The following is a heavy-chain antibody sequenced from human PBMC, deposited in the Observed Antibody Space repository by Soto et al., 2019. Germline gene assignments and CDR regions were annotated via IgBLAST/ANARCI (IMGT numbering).Heavy chain of an antibody. Sequence: LRLSCAASGFTFSSYSMNWVRQAPGKGLEWVSSISSSSSYIYYADSVKGRFTISRDNAKNSLYLQMNSLRAEDTAVYYCARLEPHRLSAFDIWGQGTMVTV. J-gene: IGHJ3*02. V-gene: IGHV3-21*01. CDR1: GFTFSSYS. D-gene: IGHD1-1*01. CDR2: ISSSSSYI. CDR3: ARLEPHRLSAFDI.